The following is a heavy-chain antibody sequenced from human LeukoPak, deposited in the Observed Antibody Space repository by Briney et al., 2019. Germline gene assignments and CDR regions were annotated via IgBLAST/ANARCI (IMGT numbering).Heavy chain of an antibody. CDR3: AKDTPLCYFDY. Sequence: GGSLRLSCAASGFTFSSHWMGWVRQAPGKGLEWVANIKQDGSEKYYVDSVKGRFTISRDNSKNTLYLQMNSLRADDTAVYYCAKDTPLCYFDYWGQGTLVTVSS. V-gene: IGHV3-7*04. CDR1: GFTFSSHW. J-gene: IGHJ4*02. D-gene: IGHD3-16*01. CDR2: IKQDGSEK.